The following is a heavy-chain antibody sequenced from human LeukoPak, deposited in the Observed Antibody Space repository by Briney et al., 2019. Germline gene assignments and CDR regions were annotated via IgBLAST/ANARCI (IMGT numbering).Heavy chain of an antibody. CDR3: AKDSFDTSGFHCFDY. Sequence: GRSLRLSCAASGFTFDDYAMHWVRQAPGKGLEWVSGISWNSGSIGYADSVKGRFTTSRDNAKNSLYLQMNSLRPEDAALYFCAKDSFDTSGFHCFDYWGQGTLVTVSS. D-gene: IGHD3-22*01. V-gene: IGHV3-9*01. J-gene: IGHJ4*02. CDR2: ISWNSGSI. CDR1: GFTFDDYA.